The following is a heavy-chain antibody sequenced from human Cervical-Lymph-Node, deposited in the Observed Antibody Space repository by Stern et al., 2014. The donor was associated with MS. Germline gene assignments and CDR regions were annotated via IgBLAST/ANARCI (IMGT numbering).Heavy chain of an antibody. V-gene: IGHV2-5*02. J-gene: IGHJ3*02. D-gene: IGHD5-24*01. Sequence: ESGPTLVKPTQTLTLTCTFSGFSLSTSGVGVGWIRQPPGKALEWLARIYWDDDKRYSPSLKSRLTITKDTSKNQVVLTMTNMDPVDTATYYCAHRLEDGYSFPSAFDIWGQGTMVTVSS. CDR3: AHRLEDGYSFPSAFDI. CDR2: IYWDDDK. CDR1: GFSLSTSGVG.